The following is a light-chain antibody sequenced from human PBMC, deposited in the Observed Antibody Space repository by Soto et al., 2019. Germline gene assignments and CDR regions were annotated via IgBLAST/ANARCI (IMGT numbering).Light chain of an antibody. Sequence: EIVLTQSPATLSLSPGERATLSCRASQSVSYFLAWYQQKPGQAPRLLIYDACRRATGIPDRFSGCGSGTDFTLTISSLEPEDFAVYYCQLYGISPHFGQGTRLEIK. V-gene: IGKV3-11*01. J-gene: IGKJ5*01. CDR3: QLYGISPH. CDR1: QSVSYF. CDR2: DAC.